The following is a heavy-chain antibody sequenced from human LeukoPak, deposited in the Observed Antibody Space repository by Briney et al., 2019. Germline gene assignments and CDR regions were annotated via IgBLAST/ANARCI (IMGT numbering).Heavy chain of an antibody. D-gene: IGHD4-23*01. Sequence: PSETLSLTCAVYGGSFTGYYWSWIRQPPGKGLEWIGEINHSGSTNYNPSLKSRVTISVDTSKSQFSLNLSSVTAADTAVYYCARLHYGGNYGYYYYYMDVWGKGTTVTISS. V-gene: IGHV4-34*01. J-gene: IGHJ6*03. CDR1: GGSFTGYY. CDR3: ARLHYGGNYGYYYYYMDV. CDR2: INHSGST.